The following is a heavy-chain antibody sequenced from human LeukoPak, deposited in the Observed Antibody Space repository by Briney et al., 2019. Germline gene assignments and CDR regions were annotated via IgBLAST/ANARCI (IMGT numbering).Heavy chain of an antibody. CDR2: IRYDGSNK. D-gene: IGHD6-19*01. J-gene: IGHJ4*02. CDR1: GFTFSTYA. Sequence: GGSLRLSCAASGFTFSTYAMHWVRQAPGKGLEWVAFIRYDGSNKYYADSVKGRFTISRYNSKNTLYLQMNSLRPEDTAVYYCAKDRGSGWYFHYWGQGTLVTVSS. V-gene: IGHV3-30*02. CDR3: AKDRGSGWYFHY.